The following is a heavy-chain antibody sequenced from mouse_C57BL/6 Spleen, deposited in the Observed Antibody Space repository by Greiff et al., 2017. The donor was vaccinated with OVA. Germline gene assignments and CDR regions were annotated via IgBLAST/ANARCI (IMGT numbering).Heavy chain of an antibody. CDR1: GYTFTEYT. D-gene: IGHD2-4*01. J-gene: IGHJ4*01. CDR3: ARHEEDYDYLYAMDY. V-gene: IGHV1-62-2*01. Sequence: VKLVESGAELVKPGASVKLSCKASGYTFTEYTIHWVKQRSGQGLEWIGWFYPGSGSIKYNEKFKDKATLTADKSSSTVYMELSRLTSEDSAVYFCARHEEDYDYLYAMDYWGQGTSVTVSS. CDR2: FYPGSGSI.